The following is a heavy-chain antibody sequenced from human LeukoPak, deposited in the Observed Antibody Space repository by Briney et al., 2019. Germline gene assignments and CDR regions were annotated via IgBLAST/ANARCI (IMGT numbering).Heavy chain of an antibody. CDR3: ATDAKDLRFLEGAFDI. Sequence: ASVKVSCKVSGYTLTELSMHWVRQAPGKGLEWMGGFDPEDGETIYAQKFQGRVTMTEDTSTDTAYMELSSLRSEDTAVYYRATDAKDLRFLEGAFDIWGQGTMVTVSS. J-gene: IGHJ3*02. CDR1: GYTLTELS. CDR2: FDPEDGET. D-gene: IGHD3-3*01. V-gene: IGHV1-24*01.